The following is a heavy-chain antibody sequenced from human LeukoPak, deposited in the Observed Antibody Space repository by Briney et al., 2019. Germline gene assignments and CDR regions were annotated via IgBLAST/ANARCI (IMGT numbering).Heavy chain of an antibody. V-gene: IGHV1-2*02. Sequence: ASVKVSCKASGYTFTGYYMHWVRQAPGQGLEWMGWINPNSGGTNYAQKFQGRVTMTRDTSISTAYMELSRLRSDDTAVYYCARLSGVYGGDPVEDYWGQGTLVTVSS. CDR1: GYTFTGYY. D-gene: IGHD4-23*01. CDR3: ARLSGVYGGDPVEDY. CDR2: INPNSGGT. J-gene: IGHJ4*02.